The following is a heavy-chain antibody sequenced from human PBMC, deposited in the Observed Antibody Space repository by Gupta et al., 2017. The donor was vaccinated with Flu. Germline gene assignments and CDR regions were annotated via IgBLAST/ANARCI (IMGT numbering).Heavy chain of an antibody. Sequence: EVQLLESGGDLVQPGGSLRLSCAASGFTFSSYAMCWVRQAPGKGLEWVSAISGSGGSTYYADSVKGRFTISRDNSKNTLYLQMNSLRAEDTAVYYCAKGSIAAAGTKNWFDPWGQGTLVTVSS. CDR1: GFTFSSYA. CDR2: ISGSGGST. J-gene: IGHJ5*02. CDR3: AKGSIAAAGTKNWFDP. D-gene: IGHD6-13*01. V-gene: IGHV3-23*01.